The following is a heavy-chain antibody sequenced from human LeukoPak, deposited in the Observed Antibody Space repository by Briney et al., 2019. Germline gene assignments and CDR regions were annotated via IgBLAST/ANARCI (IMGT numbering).Heavy chain of an antibody. V-gene: IGHV3-30*02. CDR3: AKGNDYYYYYYYMDV. J-gene: IGHJ6*03. CDR1: GFTFSSYG. Sequence: GGSLRLSCAASGFTFSSYGMHWVRQAPGKGLEWVAFIRYDGSNKYYADSVKGRFTISRDNSKNTLYLQMNSLRAEDTAVYYCAKGNDYYYYYYYMDVWGKGTTVTVSS. D-gene: IGHD4-11*01. CDR2: IRYDGSNK.